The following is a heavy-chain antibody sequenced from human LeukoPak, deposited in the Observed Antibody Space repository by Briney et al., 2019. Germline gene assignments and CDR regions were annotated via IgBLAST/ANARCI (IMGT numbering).Heavy chain of an antibody. CDR1: DGSFSGYY. CDR3: ARGLNDSWTGENY. Sequence: SETLSLVCAVYDGSFSGYYWSWIRQPPGKGLEWIGEINHSGSTNYNPSLKSRVTISLDTSKSQFSLKVRYATAADTAVYYCARGLNDSWTGENYWGQGTLVTVSS. V-gene: IGHV4-34*01. J-gene: IGHJ4*02. CDR2: INHSGST. D-gene: IGHD3-3*01.